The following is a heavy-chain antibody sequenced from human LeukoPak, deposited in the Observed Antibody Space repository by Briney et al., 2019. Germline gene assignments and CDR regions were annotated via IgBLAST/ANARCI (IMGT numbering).Heavy chain of an antibody. CDR2: ISGSGDST. CDR1: GFTFSSYA. D-gene: IGHD1-26*01. J-gene: IGHJ4*02. CDR3: AKDGIVGATLDSFDY. V-gene: IGHV3-23*01. Sequence: GGSLRLSCAASGFTFSSYAMSWVRQARGEGGEWVSAISGSGDSTYYADSVKGRFTISRDNSKNTLYLQMNSLRAEDTAVYYCAKDGIVGATLDSFDYWGQGTLVTVSS.